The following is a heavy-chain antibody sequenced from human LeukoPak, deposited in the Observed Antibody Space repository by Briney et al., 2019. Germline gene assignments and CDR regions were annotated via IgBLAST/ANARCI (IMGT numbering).Heavy chain of an antibody. Sequence: PGGSLRLSCSASGFTFSAYAMYWVRQAPGQGLEYVSGISNNGGSSFYADSVKGRFTISRDNAKNSLYLQMNSLRAEDTAVYYCARDRIAARTYYYYGMDVWGQGTTVTVSS. V-gene: IGHV3-64*04. D-gene: IGHD6-6*01. CDR2: ISNNGGSS. CDR3: ARDRIAARTYYYYGMDV. J-gene: IGHJ6*02. CDR1: GFTFSAYA.